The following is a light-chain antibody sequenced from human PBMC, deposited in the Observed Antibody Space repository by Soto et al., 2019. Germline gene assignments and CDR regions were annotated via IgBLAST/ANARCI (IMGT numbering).Light chain of an antibody. CDR2: EVT. V-gene: IGLV2-8*01. CDR3: SSFAGSHFYVL. J-gene: IGLJ2*01. CDR1: SSDVGGYNS. Sequence: QSVLTQPPSASGSPGQSVTISCTGTSSDVGGYNSVSWYQQNPGKAPKVIIFEVTKRPSGVPDRFSGSKSGNTASLTVSGLQAEDEAEYYCSSFAGSHFYVLFGGGTKVTVL.